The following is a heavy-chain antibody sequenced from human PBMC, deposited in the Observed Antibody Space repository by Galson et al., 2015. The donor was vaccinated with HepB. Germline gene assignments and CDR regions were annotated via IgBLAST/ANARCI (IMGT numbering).Heavy chain of an antibody. V-gene: IGHV3-23*01. J-gene: IGHJ6*02. D-gene: IGHD3-10*02. CDR2: IIGSGGTT. CDR3: AKRRGRMFQFSNHYSYYPMDV. Sequence: SLRLSCAASGITFSSYAMSWVRQAPGKGLEWVSGIIGSGGTTYSADSVKGRFTISRDNSKSTLFLQMTSVRAEDTAVYYCAKRRGRMFQFSNHYSYYPMDVWGQGTTVTVSS. CDR1: GITFSSYA.